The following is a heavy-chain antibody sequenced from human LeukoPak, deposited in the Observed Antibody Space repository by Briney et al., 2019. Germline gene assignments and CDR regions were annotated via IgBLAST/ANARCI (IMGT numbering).Heavy chain of an antibody. CDR3: ARLSTVTTSFDY. CDR1: GDSISSYY. V-gene: IGHV4-4*07. Sequence: PSETLSLTCTVSGDSISSYYWSWIRQPAGKGLEWIGRIYTGGTTHYNPSLKSRVTMSVDTSKNQFSLKLSSVTAADTAVYYCARLSTVTTSFDYWGQGTLVTVSS. D-gene: IGHD4-17*01. J-gene: IGHJ4*02. CDR2: IYTGGTT.